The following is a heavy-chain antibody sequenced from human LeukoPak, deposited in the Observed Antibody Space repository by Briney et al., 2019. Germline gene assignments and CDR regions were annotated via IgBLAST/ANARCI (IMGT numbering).Heavy chain of an antibody. V-gene: IGHV3-23*01. Sequence: PGGSLRISCAASGFTFSSYAMSWVRQAPGKGLEWVSAISGSGGSTYYADSVKGRFTISRDNSKNTLYLQMNSLRAEDTAVYYCAKAVAVSLVAWFDPWGQGTLVTVSS. D-gene: IGHD5/OR15-5a*01. CDR2: ISGSGGST. CDR1: GFTFSSYA. J-gene: IGHJ5*02. CDR3: AKAVAVSLVAWFDP.